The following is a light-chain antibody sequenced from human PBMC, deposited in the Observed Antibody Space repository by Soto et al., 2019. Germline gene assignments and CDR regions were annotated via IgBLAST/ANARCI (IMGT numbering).Light chain of an antibody. J-gene: IGLJ1*01. Sequence: QSVLTQPPSASGAPGQSVAISCTGNSSDVGGYIYVSWYQQHPGKAPKLMIYDVNKRPSGVPDRFSGSKSGNTASLTVSGLQAEDEADYYSSSYAGSSNVFGTGTKVTVL. CDR1: SSDVGGYIY. V-gene: IGLV2-8*01. CDR2: DVN. CDR3: SSYAGSSNV.